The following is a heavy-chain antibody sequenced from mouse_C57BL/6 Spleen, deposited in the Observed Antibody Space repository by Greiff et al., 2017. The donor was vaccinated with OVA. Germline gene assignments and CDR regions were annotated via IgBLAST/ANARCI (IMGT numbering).Heavy chain of an antibody. CDR2: IDPSDSYT. J-gene: IGHJ4*01. CDR3: ARTTTRAMDY. CDR1: GYTFTSYW. V-gene: IGHV1-50*01. Sequence: QVQLQPPGAELVKPGASVKLSCKASGYTFTSYWMQWVKQRPGQGLEWIGEIDPSDSYTNYNQKFKGKATLTVDTSSSTAYMQLSSLTSEDSAVYYCARTTTRAMDYWGQGTSVTVSS. D-gene: IGHD1-1*01.